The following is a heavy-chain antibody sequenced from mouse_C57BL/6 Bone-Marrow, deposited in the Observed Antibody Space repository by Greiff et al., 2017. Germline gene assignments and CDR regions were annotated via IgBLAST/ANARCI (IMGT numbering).Heavy chain of an antibody. V-gene: IGHV14-4*01. Sequence: EVQLQQSGAELVRPGASVQLSCTASGFHIKDDYMHWVKQRPEQGLEWIGWIDPENGDTEYASKFPGKATITADTTSNTAYLQLISLTSEDTAVYYCTLCGSYGGFFDYWGQGTTLTVSS. D-gene: IGHD1-1*02. CDR2: IDPENGDT. J-gene: IGHJ2*01. CDR1: GFHIKDDY. CDR3: TLCGSYGGFFDY.